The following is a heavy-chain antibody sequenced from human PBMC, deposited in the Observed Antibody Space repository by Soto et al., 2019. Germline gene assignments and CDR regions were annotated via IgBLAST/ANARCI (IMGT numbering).Heavy chain of an antibody. CDR2: IYSDGGT. J-gene: IGHJ4*02. V-gene: IGHV3-53*04. D-gene: IGHD2-15*01. Sequence: EVQLVESGGGLVQPGGSLRLSCAASGFTVSNNYMSWVRPAPGKGLEWVSVIYSDGGTYYADSVKGRFTISRDDSKNTLYLQRNSLRTDETSVDYCARDIPSFTGAFCYSWNFDHWCQGTLVTVSS. CDR1: GFTVSNNY. CDR3: ARDIPSFTGAFCYSWNFDH.